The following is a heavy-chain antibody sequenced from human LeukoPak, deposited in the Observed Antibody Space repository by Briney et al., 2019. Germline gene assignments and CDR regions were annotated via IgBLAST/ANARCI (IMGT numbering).Heavy chain of an antibody. V-gene: IGHV3-53*01. CDR3: ARELGTYYYGSGSNPFDY. D-gene: IGHD3-10*01. J-gene: IGHJ4*02. Sequence: GGSLRLSCAASGFTVSSNYMSWVRQAPGKGLEWVSVIYSGGSTYYADSVKGRFTISRDNAKESLYLQMSSLRAEDTAVYYCARELGTYYYGSGSNPFDYWGQGTLVTVSS. CDR2: IYSGGST. CDR1: GFTVSSNY.